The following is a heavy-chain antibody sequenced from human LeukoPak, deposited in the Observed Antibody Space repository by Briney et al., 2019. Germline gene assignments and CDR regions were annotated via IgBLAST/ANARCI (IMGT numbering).Heavy chain of an antibody. V-gene: IGHV1-8*01. CDR3: ASSYDFWSGYYTRYYYYGMDV. CDR1: GYTFTSYD. D-gene: IGHD3-3*01. CDR2: MNPNSGNT. Sequence: ASVTVSCKASGYTFTSYDINWVRQATGQGLEWMGWMNPNSGNTGYAQKFQGRVTMTRNTSISTAYMELSSLRSEDTAVYYCASSYDFWSGYYTRYYYYGMDVWGQGTTVTVSS. J-gene: IGHJ6*02.